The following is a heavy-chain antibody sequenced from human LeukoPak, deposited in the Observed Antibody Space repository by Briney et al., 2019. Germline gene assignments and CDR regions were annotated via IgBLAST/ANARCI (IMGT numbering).Heavy chain of an antibody. CDR1: GGPLSSYY. V-gene: IGHV4-4*07. J-gene: IGHJ4*02. Sequence: PSETLSLTCTVSGGPLSSYYWSWIRQPAGKGLEWIGRIYTRGSANYNPSLKSRVTMSVDMSKNQFSLKLSSVTAADTAVYYCARGKMATDFDYWGQGTLVTVSS. CDR3: ARGKMATDFDY. D-gene: IGHD5-24*01. CDR2: IYTRGSA.